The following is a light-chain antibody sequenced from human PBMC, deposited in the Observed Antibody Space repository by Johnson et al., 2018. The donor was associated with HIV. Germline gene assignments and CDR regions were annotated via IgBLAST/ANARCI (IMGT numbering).Light chain of an antibody. J-gene: IGLJ1*01. CDR3: GTWDSSLSAA. CDR1: SSDMGNYA. V-gene: IGLV1-51*02. Sequence: VLTQPPSVSAAPGQKVTISCSGSSSDMGNYAVSWYQQLPGTAPKLLIYENNKRPSGIPDRFSGSKSGTSATLGITGLQTGDEADYYCGTWDSSLSAAFGTWTKVTVL. CDR2: ENN.